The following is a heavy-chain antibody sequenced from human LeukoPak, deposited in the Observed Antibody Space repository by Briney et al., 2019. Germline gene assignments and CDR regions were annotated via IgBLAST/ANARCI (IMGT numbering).Heavy chain of an antibody. Sequence: SETLSLTCTVSGGSIGSYYWSWIRQPPGKGLEWIGYIYYSGSTNYNPSLKSRVTISVDTSKNQFSLKLSSVTAADTAVYYCARFGFDTNYGSGSLAAFDIWGQGTMVTVSS. CDR2: IYYSGST. CDR3: ARFGFDTNYGSGSLAAFDI. CDR1: GGSIGSYY. V-gene: IGHV4-59*01. J-gene: IGHJ3*02. D-gene: IGHD3-10*01.